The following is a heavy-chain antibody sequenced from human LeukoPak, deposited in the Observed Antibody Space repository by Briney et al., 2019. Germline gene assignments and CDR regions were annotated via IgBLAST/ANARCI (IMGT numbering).Heavy chain of an antibody. CDR1: GFTFDDYA. CDR2: ISWNSGGI. J-gene: IGHJ4*02. V-gene: IGHV3-9*03. D-gene: IGHD1-26*01. Sequence: GRSLRLSCAASGFTFDDYAMHWVRQAPGKGLEWVACISWNSGGIDYVDSVKGRFTISRDNTKNSLYLQMNSLRVEDMALYYCTKGTNAGIVGASDSWGQGILVTVSS. CDR3: TKGTNAGIVGASDS.